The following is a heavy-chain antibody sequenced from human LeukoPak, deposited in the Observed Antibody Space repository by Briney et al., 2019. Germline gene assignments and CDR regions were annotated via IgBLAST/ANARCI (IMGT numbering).Heavy chain of an antibody. D-gene: IGHD6-13*01. J-gene: IGHJ4*02. CDR1: GFTFSTYT. Sequence: GGSLRLSCAASGFTFSTYTMNWVRQAPGKGLEWVSYISSGSDTIYYADSVKGRFTMSRDSAKNSVYLQMNSLRAEDTAVYYCASWAGAAAGFNGPFDYWGQGTLVTVSS. CDR2: ISSGSDTI. CDR3: ASWAGAAAGFNGPFDY. V-gene: IGHV3-48*01.